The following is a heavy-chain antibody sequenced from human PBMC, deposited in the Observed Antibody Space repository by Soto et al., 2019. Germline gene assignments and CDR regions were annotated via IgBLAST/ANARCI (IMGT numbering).Heavy chain of an antibody. J-gene: IGHJ4*02. CDR3: ARRDYYGSGSQDPDY. Sequence: QLQLQESCPGLVKPSETLSLTCTVSGGSISSSSYYWGWIRQPPGKGLEWIGSIYYSGSTYYNPSLKSRVTISVDTSKNQFSLKLSSVTAADTAVYYCARRDYYGSGSQDPDYWGQGTLVTVSS. CDR1: GGSISSSSYY. D-gene: IGHD3-10*01. V-gene: IGHV4-39*01. CDR2: IYYSGST.